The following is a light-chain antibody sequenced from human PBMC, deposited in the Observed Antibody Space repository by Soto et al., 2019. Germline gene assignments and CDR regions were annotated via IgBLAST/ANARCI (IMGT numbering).Light chain of an antibody. CDR1: SSNIGSNT. J-gene: IGLJ1*01. Sequence: QSVLTQPPSASGTPGQRVTISCSGSSSNIGSNTVNWYQHLPGTAPKLLIYSNNKRPSGVPDRFSGSKSGTSASLAISGLQSEDEADYYCAAWDDSLNAYVFGTGTKLTVL. V-gene: IGLV1-44*01. CDR2: SNN. CDR3: AAWDDSLNAYV.